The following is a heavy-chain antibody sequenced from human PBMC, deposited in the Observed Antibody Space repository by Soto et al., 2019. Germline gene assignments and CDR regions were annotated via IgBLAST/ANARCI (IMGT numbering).Heavy chain of an antibody. CDR1: GGSISRYY. J-gene: IGHJ5*02. CDR2: IYYSGST. V-gene: IGHV4-59*01. Sequence: QVQLQESGPGLVKPSETLSLTCTVSGGSISRYYWIWIRQPPGKGLEFIGYIYYSGSTNYNPSLTRRVTISVDTSKNHFSLKPSSVTAAATAVYYCARYGSGPDNWFDPWGQGTLVTVSS. D-gene: IGHD3-10*01. CDR3: ARYGSGPDNWFDP.